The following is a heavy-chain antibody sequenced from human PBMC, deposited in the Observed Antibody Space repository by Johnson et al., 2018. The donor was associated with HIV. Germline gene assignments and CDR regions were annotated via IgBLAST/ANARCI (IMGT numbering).Heavy chain of an antibody. D-gene: IGHD6-13*01. CDR1: GFTFSSYA. CDR3: ARWEGSSSCRRVCGAFDI. J-gene: IGHJ3*02. Sequence: VQLVESGGGVVQPGGSLRLSCAASGFTFSSYAMSWVRQAPGKGLEWVSAIHSGGSTYYADSVKGRFTISRDNSKTTLYLQMNSPGAEDTVVYYCARWEGSSSCRRVCGAFDIWGQGTMVTVSS. V-gene: IGHV3-66*02. CDR2: IHSGGST.